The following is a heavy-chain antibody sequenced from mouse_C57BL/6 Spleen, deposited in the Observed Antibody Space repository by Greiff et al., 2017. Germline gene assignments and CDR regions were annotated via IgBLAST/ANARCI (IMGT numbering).Heavy chain of an antibody. CDR1: GYTFTDYY. J-gene: IGHJ4*01. CDR2: IYPGSGNT. D-gene: IGHD2-14*01. Sequence: QVQLQQSGAELVRPGASVKLSCKASGYTFTDYYINWVKQRPGQGLEWIARIYPGSGNTYYNEKFKGKATLTAEKSSSTAYMQLSSLTSEDSAVYFCASGYYNAMDYWGQGTSVTVSS. CDR3: ASGYYNAMDY. V-gene: IGHV1-76*01.